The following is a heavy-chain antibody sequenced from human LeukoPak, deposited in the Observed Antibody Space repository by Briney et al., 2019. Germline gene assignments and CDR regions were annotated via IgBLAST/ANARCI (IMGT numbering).Heavy chain of an antibody. Sequence: ASVKVSCKTSGYTFTGYYMHWVRQAPGQGLEWMGIINPSGGSTSYAQKFQGRVTMTRDMSTSTVYMELSSLKSEDTAVYYCARQGGDIVVVVAATHNWFDPWGQGTLVTVSS. CDR3: ARQGGDIVVVVAATHNWFDP. CDR1: GYTFTGYY. CDR2: INPSGGST. V-gene: IGHV1-46*01. D-gene: IGHD2-15*01. J-gene: IGHJ5*02.